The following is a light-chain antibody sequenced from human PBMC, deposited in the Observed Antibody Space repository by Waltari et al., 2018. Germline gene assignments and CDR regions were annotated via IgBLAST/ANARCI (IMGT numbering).Light chain of an antibody. CDR1: SGYGHFA. CDR2: RNSDGSH. J-gene: IGLJ3*02. CDR3: QTWGTGTDWM. V-gene: IGLV4-69*01. Sequence: QVVLTQSPSASASLGASVKLTCTLSSGYGHFAIAWHQHQPEKGPRYLMKRNSDGSHSKGAGIPDRCSGSSSGAGRYLTISSLQSEDEADYDCQTWGTGTDWMFGGGTKLTVL.